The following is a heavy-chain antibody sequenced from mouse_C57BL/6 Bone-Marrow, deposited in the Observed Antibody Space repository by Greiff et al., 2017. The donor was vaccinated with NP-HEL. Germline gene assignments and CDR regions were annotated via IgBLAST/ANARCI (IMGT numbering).Heavy chain of an antibody. CDR2: IYPRSGNT. J-gene: IGHJ1*03. D-gene: IGHD1-1*01. Sequence: QVQLQQSGAELARPGASVKLSCKASGYTFTSYGISWVKQRTGQGLEWIGEIYPRSGNTYYNEKFKGKATLTADKSSSTAYMELRSLTSEDSAVYFCAREGYYYGSSYPRYFDVWGTGTTVTVSS. V-gene: IGHV1-81*01. CDR3: AREGYYYGSSYPRYFDV. CDR1: GYTFTSYG.